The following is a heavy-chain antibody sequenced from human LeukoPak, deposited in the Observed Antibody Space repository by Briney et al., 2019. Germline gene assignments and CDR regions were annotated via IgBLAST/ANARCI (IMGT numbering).Heavy chain of an antibody. CDR3: ATGAT. V-gene: IGHV4-38-2*02. D-gene: IGHD1-26*01. Sequence: SETLSLTCTVSGYSISSGYYWGWIRQPPGKGLEWIGEINHSGSTNYNPSLESRVTLSVDSSKNQFSLNLNSVTAADTAIYYCATGATWGQGTLVTVSS. J-gene: IGHJ5*02. CDR1: GYSISSGYY. CDR2: INHSGST.